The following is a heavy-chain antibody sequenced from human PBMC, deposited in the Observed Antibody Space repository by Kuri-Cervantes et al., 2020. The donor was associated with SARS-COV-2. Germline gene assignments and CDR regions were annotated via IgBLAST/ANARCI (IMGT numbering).Heavy chain of an antibody. V-gene: IGHV3-74*01. CDR1: GFTFSSYW. Sequence: GESLKISCAASGFTFSSYWMHWVRQAPGKGLVWVSRINSDGSSTSYADSVKGRFTISRDSARNSLYLQMNSLRPEDTAFYYCAKDRAALLGYTFGPDLDYWGQGTQVTVSS. D-gene: IGHD5-18*01. CDR3: AKDRAALLGYTFGPDLDY. J-gene: IGHJ4*02. CDR2: INSDGSST.